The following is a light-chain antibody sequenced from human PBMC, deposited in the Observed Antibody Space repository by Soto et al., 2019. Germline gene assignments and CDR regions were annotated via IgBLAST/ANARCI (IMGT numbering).Light chain of an antibody. CDR1: QSVGSN. CDR3: QQYNDWPALT. V-gene: IGKV3-15*01. J-gene: IGKJ4*01. Sequence: ETVMTQSPATLSVSPGERATLSCRASQSVGSNVAWYQQKPGQAPRLLIHAASTRATGIPTRVSGSGSGTEFTLTINRLQSEDFAVYYCQQYNDWPALTFGGGTKVEMK. CDR2: AAS.